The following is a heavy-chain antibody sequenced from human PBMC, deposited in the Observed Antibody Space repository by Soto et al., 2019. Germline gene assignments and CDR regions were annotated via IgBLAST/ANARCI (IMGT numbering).Heavy chain of an antibody. CDR2: FICDGSST. CDR1: GFSFSNSW. J-gene: IGHJ5*02. V-gene: IGHV3-74*01. CDR3: ARGNQWFDP. Sequence: PGGSLRLSCAASGFSFSNSWMHWVRQAPGKGLMWVSRFICDGSSTDYADSVKGRFIISRDNSRNTLYLQISSLRAEDTAVYSCARGNQWFDPWGEGTLVTVSS.